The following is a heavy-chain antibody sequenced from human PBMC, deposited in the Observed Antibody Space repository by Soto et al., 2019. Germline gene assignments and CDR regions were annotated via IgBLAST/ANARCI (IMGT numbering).Heavy chain of an antibody. Sequence: QVQLQESGPGLVKPSQTLSLTCTVSGGSISSGGYYWSWIRQHPGKGLEWIGYIYYGGSTYYNPSLKSRVTISVDTSKNQFSLKLSSVTAADTAVYYWARSGYSYGPKPLLYWGPGTLVTVSS. D-gene: IGHD5-18*01. V-gene: IGHV4-31*03. CDR3: ARSGYSYGPKPLLY. J-gene: IGHJ4*02. CDR2: IYYGGST. CDR1: GGSISSGGYY.